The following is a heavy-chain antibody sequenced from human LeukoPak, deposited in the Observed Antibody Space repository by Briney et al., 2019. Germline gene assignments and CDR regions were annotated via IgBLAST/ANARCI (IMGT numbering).Heavy chain of an antibody. CDR2: IYYSGST. V-gene: IGHV4-59*01. CDR3: ARERYINYYDSSGYPSDAFDI. Sequence: SETLSLTCTASGGSISSYYWSWIRQPPGKGLEWIGYIYYSGSTNYNPSLKSRVTISVDTSKNQFSLKLSSVTAADTAVYYCARERYINYYDSSGYPSDAFDIWGQGTMVTVSS. D-gene: IGHD3-22*01. CDR1: GGSISSYY. J-gene: IGHJ3*02.